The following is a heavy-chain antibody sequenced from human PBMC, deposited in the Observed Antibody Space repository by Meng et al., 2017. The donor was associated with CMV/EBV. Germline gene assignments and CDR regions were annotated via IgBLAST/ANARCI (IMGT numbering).Heavy chain of an antibody. D-gene: IGHD5-18*01. Sequence: QISLKESGPPLVKPTQTLTVTCTFSGFSLSTSGVGVGWFRQRPGKALGWLALIYWDDDKRYSPALKSRLTITKDPSKNQVVLTMTNMDPVDTATYYCAHRGSYGYHGYWGQGTLVTVSS. CDR3: AHRGSYGYHGY. CDR2: IYWDDDK. CDR1: GFSLSTSGVG. J-gene: IGHJ4*02. V-gene: IGHV2-5*02.